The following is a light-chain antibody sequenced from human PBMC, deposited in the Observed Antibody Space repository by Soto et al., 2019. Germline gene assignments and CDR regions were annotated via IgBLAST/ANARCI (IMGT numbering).Light chain of an antibody. CDR1: SSDVGGYNY. J-gene: IGLJ2*01. V-gene: IGLV2-14*03. Sequence: QSALTQPASVSGSPGQSITISCTGTSSDVGGYNYVSWYQHHPGKAPKLMIYDVSNRPSGVSNRFSGSKSGNTASLTISGLQAEDEADYYRSSYTSSSTLLFGGGTKLTVL. CDR2: DVS. CDR3: SSYTSSSTLL.